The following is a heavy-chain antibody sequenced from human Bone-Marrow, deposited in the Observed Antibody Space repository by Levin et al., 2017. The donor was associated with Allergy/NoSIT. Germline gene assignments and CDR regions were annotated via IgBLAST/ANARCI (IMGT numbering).Heavy chain of an antibody. V-gene: IGHV3-21*01. CDR1: GFTFRTYT. CDR2: ITGGGSYI. Sequence: KSGGSLRLSCAASGFTFRTYTMNWVRQAPGKGLEWVASITGGGSYIYQTDSVKGRFTISRDNAKNSLYLQMDSLRAEDTAVYYCAREFPFDWNHGRGFYYFDSWGQGTPVTVSP. CDR3: AREFPFDWNHGRGFYYFDS. D-gene: IGHD3-9*01. J-gene: IGHJ4*02.